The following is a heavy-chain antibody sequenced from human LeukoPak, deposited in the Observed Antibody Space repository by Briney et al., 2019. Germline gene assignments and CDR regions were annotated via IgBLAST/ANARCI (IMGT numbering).Heavy chain of an antibody. Sequence: PGRSLRLSCAASGFTFSSYAMHWVRQAPGKGLEWVAVISYDGSNKYYADSVKGRFTISRDNSKNTLYLQMNSLRAEDTAVYYCAKDVRDFWSGYYRSYYYYGMDVWGQGTTVTVSS. CDR2: ISYDGSNK. J-gene: IGHJ6*02. CDR3: AKDVRDFWSGYYRSYYYYGMDV. CDR1: GFTFSSYA. D-gene: IGHD3-3*01. V-gene: IGHV3-30*04.